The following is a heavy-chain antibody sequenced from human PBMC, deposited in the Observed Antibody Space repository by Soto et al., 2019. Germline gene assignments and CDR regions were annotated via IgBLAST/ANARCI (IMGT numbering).Heavy chain of an antibody. CDR2: IYYSGST. CDR3: ARIVRMEPGPDWFEP. Sequence: SETLSLTCTVSGGSISSGGYDWSWIRQHPGKGLEWIGYIYYSGSTYYNPSLKSRVTISVDTSKNQFSLKLSSVTAADTAVYYCARIVRMEPGPDWFEPWGQGTLVTVSS. CDR1: GGSISSGGYD. J-gene: IGHJ5*02. V-gene: IGHV4-31*03. D-gene: IGHD1-26*01.